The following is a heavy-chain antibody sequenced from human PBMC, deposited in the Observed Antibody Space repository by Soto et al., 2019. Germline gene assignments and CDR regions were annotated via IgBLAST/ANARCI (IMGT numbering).Heavy chain of an antibody. J-gene: IGHJ4*02. Sequence: PGGSLRLSCAASGFTFRSYAMNWVRQTQEKGLEWVSSTGSTSTYTHNADSVKGRFTISGDNANNSLFLQMNSLRAEDTAIYYCARDLALAGNYWGQGALVTVSS. CDR2: TGSTSTYT. CDR3: ARDLALAGNY. D-gene: IGHD6-19*01. V-gene: IGHV3-21*01. CDR1: GFTFRSYA.